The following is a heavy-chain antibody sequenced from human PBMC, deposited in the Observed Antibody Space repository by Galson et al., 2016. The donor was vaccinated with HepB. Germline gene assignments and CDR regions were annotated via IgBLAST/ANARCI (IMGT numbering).Heavy chain of an antibody. D-gene: IGHD4-17*01. Sequence: SLRLSCAASGFTFSSYWMSWVRQAPGKGLEWVANIKEDGSGEYYVDSVKGRFTISRDNAKNSLYLQMNRLRAEDTAVYYCAKKWGYGVYSYFAYWGQGTLVTVAS. CDR1: GFTFSSYW. V-gene: IGHV3-7*01. J-gene: IGHJ4*02. CDR3: AKKWGYGVYSYFAY. CDR2: IKEDGSGE.